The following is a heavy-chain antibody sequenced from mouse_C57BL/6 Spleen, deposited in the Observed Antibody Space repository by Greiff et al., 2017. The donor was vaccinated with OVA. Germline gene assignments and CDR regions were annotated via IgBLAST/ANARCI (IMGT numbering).Heavy chain of an antibody. D-gene: IGHD2-4*01. V-gene: IGHV5-17*01. Sequence: EVKLMESGGGLVKPGGSLKLSCAASGFTFSDYGMHWVRQAPEKGLEWVAYISSGSSTIYYADTVKGRFTISRDNAKNTLFLQMTSLRSEDTAMYYCARDYVLYFDYWGQGTTLTVSS. J-gene: IGHJ2*01. CDR2: ISSGSSTI. CDR1: GFTFSDYG. CDR3: ARDYVLYFDY.